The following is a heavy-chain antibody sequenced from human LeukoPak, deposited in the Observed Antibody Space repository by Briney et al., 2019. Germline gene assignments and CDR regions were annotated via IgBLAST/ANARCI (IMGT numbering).Heavy chain of an antibody. D-gene: IGHD4-11*01. CDR3: ARAPSRYSNVERSVGRWFYYYMDV. CDR2: IIPIFGTA. Sequence: GASVTVSCKASGGTFITYALGWVRQAPGQGLEWMGGIIPIFGTANYAQTFQDRVTLTADESTNTAYMELNSLRSEDTAVYYCARAPSRYSNVERSVGRWFYYYMDVWGQGTTVTVSS. CDR1: GGTFITYA. V-gene: IGHV1-69*01. J-gene: IGHJ6*03.